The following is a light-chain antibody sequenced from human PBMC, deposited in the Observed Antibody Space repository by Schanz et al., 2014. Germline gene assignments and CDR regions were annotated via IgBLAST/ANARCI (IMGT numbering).Light chain of an antibody. CDR3: QEYNSAPWT. J-gene: IGKJ1*01. CDR2: AAS. Sequence: EIVLTQSPGTLSLSPGERATLSCRASQTVDSTYLAWYQQKPGQAPRILIFAASSRATGIPARFSGSGSGTEFTLTISSLQSEDVATYYCQEYNSAPWTFGQGTKVEIK. V-gene: IGKV3-20*01. CDR1: QTVDSTY.